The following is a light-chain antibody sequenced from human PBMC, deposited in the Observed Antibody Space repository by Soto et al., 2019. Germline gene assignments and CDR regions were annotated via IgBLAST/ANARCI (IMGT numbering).Light chain of an antibody. J-gene: IGLJ2*01. Sequence: SYELTQPPSVSVAPGQTARITCGGDKIGSKSVHWYQQRPGQAPVLVVYDDADRPSGIPERFSGSNSGNTATLTITRVEAGDEADYYCHVSDNSDLSLFGGGTKVTVL. CDR2: DDA. CDR1: KIGSKS. CDR3: HVSDNSDLSL. V-gene: IGLV3-21*02.